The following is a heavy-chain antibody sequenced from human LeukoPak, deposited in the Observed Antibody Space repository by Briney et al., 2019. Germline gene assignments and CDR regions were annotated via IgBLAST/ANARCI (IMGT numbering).Heavy chain of an antibody. CDR3: ARDIVPAAPIWFDP. CDR1: GGSISSYY. CDR2: IYDSGST. V-gene: IGHV4-4*07. J-gene: IGHJ5*02. Sequence: SETLSLTCTVSGGSISSYYWSWIRQPAGKGLEGIGRIYDSGSTNYNPSLKSRVTMSVDTSKNQFSLKLSSVTAADTAVYYCARDIVPAAPIWFDPWGRGTLVTVSS. D-gene: IGHD2-2*01.